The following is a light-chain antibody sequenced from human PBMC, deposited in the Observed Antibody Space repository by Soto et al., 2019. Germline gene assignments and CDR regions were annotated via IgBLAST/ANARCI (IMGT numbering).Light chain of an antibody. CDR2: LEGSGSY. CDR1: SGHSSYI. CDR3: ETWYSNTHV. V-gene: IGLV4-60*02. J-gene: IGLJ3*02. Sequence: QSVLTQSSSASASLGSSVKLTCTLSSGHSSYIIAWHQQQPGKAPRYLMKLEGSGSYNKGSGVPDRFSGSSSGADRYLTISDLQFEDEADYYCETWYSNTHVFGGVTKLTVL.